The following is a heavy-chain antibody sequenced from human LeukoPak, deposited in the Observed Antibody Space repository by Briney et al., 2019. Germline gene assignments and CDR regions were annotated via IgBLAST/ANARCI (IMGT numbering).Heavy chain of an antibody. CDR1: GDSVSSNSVA. CDR3: ARQYSSGWSYYYVLDV. V-gene: IGHV6-1*01. Sequence: SQTLSLTCAISGDSVSSNSVAWNWVRQSPSRGLEWLGRTYYRSKWYNDYELSVKSRITINPDTSKNQVSLQLNSVTPEDTAVYYCARQYSSGWSYYYVLDVWGQGSTVTVSS. D-gene: IGHD6-19*01. CDR2: TYYRSKWYN. J-gene: IGHJ6*02.